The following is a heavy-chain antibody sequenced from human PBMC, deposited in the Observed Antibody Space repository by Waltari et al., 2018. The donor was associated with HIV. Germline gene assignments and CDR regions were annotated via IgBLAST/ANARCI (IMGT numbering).Heavy chain of an antibody. Sequence: QVQLVQSGAAVKKPGASVKVSCKASGNTFTRYGISWVRQAPGQGLEWMGWISAYNGNTNYAQKLQGRVSMTTETSTSTAYMELRSLRSDDTAVYYCARLTHYYDTSGPDYYYYGMDVWGQGTTVTVSS. CDR2: ISAYNGNT. V-gene: IGHV1-18*01. CDR1: GNTFTRYG. D-gene: IGHD3-22*01. CDR3: ARLTHYYDTSGPDYYYYGMDV. J-gene: IGHJ6*02.